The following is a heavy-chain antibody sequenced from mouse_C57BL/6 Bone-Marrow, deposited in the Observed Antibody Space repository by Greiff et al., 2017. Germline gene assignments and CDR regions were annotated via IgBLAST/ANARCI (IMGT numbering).Heavy chain of an antibody. CDR1: GFTFSSYT. D-gene: IGHD2-4*01. V-gene: IGHV5-9*01. J-gene: IGHJ3*01. CDR2: LSGGGGNT. Sequence: EVMLVESGGGLVKPGGSLKLSCAASGFTFSSYTMSWVRQTPEKRLEWVATLSGGGGNTYYPDRVKGRFPLSRDNAKHTLYLQMSSLRSEDTAVYYCARHDYDVAYWGQGTLVTVSA. CDR3: ARHDYDVAY.